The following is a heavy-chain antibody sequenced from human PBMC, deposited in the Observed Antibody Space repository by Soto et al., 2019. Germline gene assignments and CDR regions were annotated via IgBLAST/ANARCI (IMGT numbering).Heavy chain of an antibody. CDR2: IWYDGSNK. CDR3: SRDHEYCSSTSCYSYYYYGMDV. V-gene: IGHV3-33*01. CDR1: GFTFSSYG. J-gene: IGHJ6*02. Sequence: GGSLRLSCAASGFTFSSYGMHWVRQAPGKGLEWVAVIWYDGSNKYYADSVKGRFTISRDNSKSTLYLQMNSLRAEDTAVYYCSRDHEYCSSTSCYSYYYYGMDVWGQGTTVTVSS. D-gene: IGHD2-2*02.